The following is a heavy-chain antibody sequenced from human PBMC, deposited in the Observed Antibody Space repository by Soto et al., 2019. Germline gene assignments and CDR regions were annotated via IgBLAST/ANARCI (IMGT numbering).Heavy chain of an antibody. CDR3: ARDRVMITFGGVTTDAFDI. V-gene: IGHV1-46*03. Sequence: QVPLVQSGAEVKKPGASVKVSCKASGYTFSSYYMHWVRQAPGQGLEWMGIINPSGGSTSYPQKFQGRVTMTRDTSTSTVYMELSSLRSEDTAVYYCARDRVMITFGGVTTDAFDIWGQGTMVTVSS. CDR1: GYTFSSYY. J-gene: IGHJ3*02. D-gene: IGHD3-16*01. CDR2: INPSGGST.